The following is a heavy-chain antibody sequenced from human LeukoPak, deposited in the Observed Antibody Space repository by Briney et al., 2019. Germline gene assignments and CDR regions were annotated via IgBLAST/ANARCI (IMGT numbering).Heavy chain of an antibody. CDR3: AGRPGGGSYYGYYYYMDV. CDR1: GGSFSGYY. J-gene: IGHJ6*03. V-gene: IGHV4-34*01. D-gene: IGHD1-26*01. Sequence: SETLSLTCAVYGGSFSGYYWSWIRQPPGKGLEWIGEINHSGSTNYNPSLKSRVTISVDTSKNQFSLQLSSVTAADTAVYYCAGRPGGGSYYGYYYYMDVWGKGTTVTVSS. CDR2: INHSGST.